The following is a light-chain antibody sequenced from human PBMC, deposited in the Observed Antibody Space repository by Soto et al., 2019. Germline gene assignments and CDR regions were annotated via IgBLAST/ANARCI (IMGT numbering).Light chain of an antibody. CDR2: VVN. V-gene: IGLV2-14*01. CDR1: SSDVGGYNY. CDR3: SSYTTSTTPI. Sequence: QLVLTQPASVSGSPGQSITISCTGTSSDVGGYNYVSWYQHHPGKAPKLIIYVVNNRPSGVSTRFSGSKSGNTASLTISGLQAEDEDDYYCSSYTTSTTPIFGGGTKLTVL. J-gene: IGLJ2*01.